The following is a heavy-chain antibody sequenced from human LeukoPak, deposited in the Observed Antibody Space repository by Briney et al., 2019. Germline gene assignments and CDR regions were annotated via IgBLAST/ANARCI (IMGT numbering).Heavy chain of an antibody. CDR3: ARDLAAADSGFDP. Sequence: PGGSLRLSCAASGFTFSSYWMSWVRQAPGKGLEWVANIKQDGTDKYYVDSVKGRLTISRDNAKNSLYLQMNSLRAEDTAVYYCARDLAAADSGFDPWGQGTLVTVSS. J-gene: IGHJ5*02. CDR1: GFTFSSYW. CDR2: IKQDGTDK. V-gene: IGHV3-7*01. D-gene: IGHD6-13*01.